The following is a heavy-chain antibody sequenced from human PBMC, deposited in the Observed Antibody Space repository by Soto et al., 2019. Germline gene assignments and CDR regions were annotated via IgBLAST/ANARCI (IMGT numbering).Heavy chain of an antibody. CDR3: ASHRYSSSRHFDY. CDR2: IYYSGST. V-gene: IGHV4-39*01. D-gene: IGHD6-13*01. CDR1: GGSISSSSYY. J-gene: IGHJ4*02. Sequence: SETLSLTCTVSGGSISSSSYYWGWIRQPPGKGLEWIGSIYYSGSTYYNPSLKSRVTISVDTSKNQFSLKLSSVTAADTAVFYCASHRYSSSRHFDYWGQGTLVTVSS.